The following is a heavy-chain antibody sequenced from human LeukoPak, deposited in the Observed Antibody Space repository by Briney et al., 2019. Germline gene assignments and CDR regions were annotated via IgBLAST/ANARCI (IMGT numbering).Heavy chain of an antibody. CDR3: ARNNGMDV. J-gene: IGHJ6*02. V-gene: IGHV3-7*03. CDR1: GFTLSNHW. Sequence: PGGSLRLSCAASGFTLSNHWMTWVRQVPGRGPEWVANVNRDGSETYYLDSVKGRFTISKDSAKNSLYPQMNSLRAEDTALYHCARNNGMDVWGQGTTVIVSS. CDR2: VNRDGSET.